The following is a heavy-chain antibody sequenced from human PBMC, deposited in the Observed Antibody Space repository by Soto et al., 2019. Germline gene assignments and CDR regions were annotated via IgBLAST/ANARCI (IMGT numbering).Heavy chain of an antibody. Sequence: EVQLVESGGGLIQPGGSLRLSCAASGFTFSSNDMNWVRQAPGKGLEWVSLIYSSGSTSYADSVKGRCTIYRDNSKNTWYLQMSSLRAEDTAVYYCATRPLLPGAPWGQGTMVNVSS. V-gene: IGHV3-53*01. CDR1: GFTFSSND. J-gene: IGHJ3*01. D-gene: IGHD3-22*01. CDR2: IYSSGST. CDR3: ATRPLLPGAP.